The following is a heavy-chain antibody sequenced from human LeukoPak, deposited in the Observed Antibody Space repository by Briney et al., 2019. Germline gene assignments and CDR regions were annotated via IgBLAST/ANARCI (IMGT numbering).Heavy chain of an antibody. CDR3: ARAGFVYSSSSGNWFDP. J-gene: IGHJ5*02. D-gene: IGHD6-6*01. Sequence: PSETLSLTCTVSGGSISSGDYYWSWIRQPPGKGLEWIGYIYYSGSTYYNPSLKSRVTISVDTSKNQFSLKLSSVTAADTAVYYCARAGFVYSSSSGNWFDPWGQGTLVTVSS. CDR1: GGSISSGDYY. CDR2: IYYSGST. V-gene: IGHV4-30-4*08.